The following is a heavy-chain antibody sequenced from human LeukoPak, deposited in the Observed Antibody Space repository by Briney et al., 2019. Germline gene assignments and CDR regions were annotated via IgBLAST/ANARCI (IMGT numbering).Heavy chain of an antibody. CDR3: ARDQVAVQYYYDSSGYSDPGHVDY. D-gene: IGHD3-22*01. CDR1: GFTFSSYS. CDR2: ISSSSSYI. V-gene: IGHV3-21*01. J-gene: IGHJ4*02. Sequence: PGGSLRLSCAASGFTFSSYSMNWVRQAPGKGLEWVSSISSSSSYIYYADSVKGRFTISRDNAKNSLYLQMNSLRAEDTAVYYCARDQVAVQYYYDSSGYSDPGHVDYWGQGTLVTVSS.